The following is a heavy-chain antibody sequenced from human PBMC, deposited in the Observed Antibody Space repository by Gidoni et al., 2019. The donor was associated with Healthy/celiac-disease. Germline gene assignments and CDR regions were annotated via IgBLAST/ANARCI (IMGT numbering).Heavy chain of an antibody. CDR3: ARGQQLVGILMDY. V-gene: IGHV1-69*01. Sequence: QVQLVQSGAEVQKPGSSVKVSCKASGGSISSYAISWVRQAPGQGLEWLGGIIPIFGTETYAQKFQGRVTITADESTSTAYMELSSLRSEDTAVYYCARGQQLVGILMDYWGQGTLVTVSS. J-gene: IGHJ4*02. CDR2: IIPIFGTE. D-gene: IGHD6-13*01. CDR1: GGSISSYA.